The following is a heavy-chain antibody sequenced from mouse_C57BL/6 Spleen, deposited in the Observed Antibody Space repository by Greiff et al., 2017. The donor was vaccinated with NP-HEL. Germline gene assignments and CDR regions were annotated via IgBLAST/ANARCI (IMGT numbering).Heavy chain of an antibody. J-gene: IGHJ2*01. CDR1: GFTFSDYY. CDR3: ARDWGFEGYFDY. CDR2: INYDGSST. V-gene: IGHV5-16*01. Sequence: EVQRVESEGGLVQPGSSMKLSCTASGFTFSDYYMAWVRQVPEKGLEWVANINYDGSSTYYLDSLKSRFIISRDNAKNILYLQMSSLKSEDTATYYCARDWGFEGYFDYWGQGTTLTVSS.